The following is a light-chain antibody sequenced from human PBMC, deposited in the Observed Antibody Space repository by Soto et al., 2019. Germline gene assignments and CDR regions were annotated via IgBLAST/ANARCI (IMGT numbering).Light chain of an antibody. CDR3: QQYNSYSSWT. J-gene: IGKJ1*01. CDR1: QSINKW. CDR2: DAS. Sequence: DIQMTQSPSTLSASVGDRVTMTCRASQSINKWVAWYQHQPGKAPKLLIFDASSLETGVPSRFSGSGSGTEFTLTISSLQPDDFATYYCQQYNSYSSWTFGQGGKVDIK. V-gene: IGKV1-5*01.